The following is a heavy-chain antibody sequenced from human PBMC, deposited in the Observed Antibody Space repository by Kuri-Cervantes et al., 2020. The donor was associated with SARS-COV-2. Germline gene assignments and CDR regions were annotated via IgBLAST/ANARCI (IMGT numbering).Heavy chain of an antibody. J-gene: IGHJ4*02. V-gene: IGHV3-21*01. CDR3: ARGVGYGDYTFDY. D-gene: IGHD4-17*01. CDR1: GFTLRSYS. CDR2: ISSSSSYI. Sequence: GGSLRLSCAASGFTLRSYSMNWVRQAPGKGLEWVSSISSSSSYICYADSVKGRFTISRDNAKNSLYLQMNSLKAEDTAVYYCARGVGYGDYTFDYWGQGTLVTVSS.